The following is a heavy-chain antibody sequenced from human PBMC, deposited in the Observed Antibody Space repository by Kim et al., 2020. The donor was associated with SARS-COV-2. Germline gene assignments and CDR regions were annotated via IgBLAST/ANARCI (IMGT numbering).Heavy chain of an antibody. CDR2: ISSSSSYI. J-gene: IGHJ6*02. CDR3: ARVKEQWLVPYYYYYGMDV. D-gene: IGHD6-19*01. V-gene: IGHV3-21*01. CDR1: GFTFSSYS. Sequence: GGSLRLSCAASGFTFSSYSMNWVRQAPGKGLEWVSSISSSSSYIYYADSEKGRFTISRDNAKNSLYLQMNSLRAEDTAVYYCARVKEQWLVPYYYYYGMDVWGQGPTVTVSS.